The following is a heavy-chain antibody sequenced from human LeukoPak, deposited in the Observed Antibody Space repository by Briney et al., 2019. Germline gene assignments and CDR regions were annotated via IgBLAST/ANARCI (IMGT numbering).Heavy chain of an antibody. CDR3: AKGRWGTYYYGMDV. Sequence: GGSLRLSCAASGFTFDDYAMHWVRQAPGKGLEWVSGISWNSGSIGYADSVKGRFTISRDNAKNSLYLQMNSLRAEDTALYYCAKGRWGTYYYGMDVRGQGTTVTVSS. CDR2: ISWNSGSI. D-gene: IGHD2-8*02. V-gene: IGHV3-9*01. J-gene: IGHJ6*02. CDR1: GFTFDDYA.